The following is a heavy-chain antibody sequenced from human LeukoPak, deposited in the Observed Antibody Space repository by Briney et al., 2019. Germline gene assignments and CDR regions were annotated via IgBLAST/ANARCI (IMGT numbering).Heavy chain of an antibody. D-gene: IGHD3-10*01. J-gene: IGHJ3*02. V-gene: IGHV4-59*01. Sequence: SETLSLTCTVSGGSISSYYWSWIRQPPGKGLEWIGYIYYSGSTNYNPSLKSRVTISVDTSKNQFSLKLSSATAADTAVYYCAREGWYYYGSGSYDAFDIWGQGTMVTVSS. CDR2: IYYSGST. CDR1: GGSISSYY. CDR3: AREGWYYYGSGSYDAFDI.